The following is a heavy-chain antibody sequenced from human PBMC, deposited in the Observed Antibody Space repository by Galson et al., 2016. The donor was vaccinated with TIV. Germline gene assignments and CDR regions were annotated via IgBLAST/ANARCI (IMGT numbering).Heavy chain of an antibody. V-gene: IGHV1-18*01. D-gene: IGHD2-8*01. CDR3: ARDPTYKYTNGWGH. Sequence: SVKVSCKASGYSFTNYGIAWVRQAPGKGLEWMGWISTYNGYTDYAQKLQGRVTMTTDTSTSTAYMELRSLRSDDTAMNYCARDPTYKYTNGWGHWGQGTLVIVSS. CDR1: GYSFTNYG. J-gene: IGHJ4*02. CDR2: ISTYNGYT.